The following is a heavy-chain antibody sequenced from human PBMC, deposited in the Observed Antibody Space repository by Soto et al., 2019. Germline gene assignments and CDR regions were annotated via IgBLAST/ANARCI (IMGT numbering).Heavy chain of an antibody. V-gene: IGHV1-18*01. J-gene: IGHJ5*02. Sequence: GASVKVSCKASGYTFTSYAIDWVRQAPGQGLEWMGWISAYNGNTNYAQKLQGRVTMTTDTSTSTAYMELRSLRSDDTAVYYCARAYPYYDILTGYYGGNWFDPWGQGTLVTVSS. CDR2: ISAYNGNT. CDR3: ARAYPYYDILTGYYGGNWFDP. D-gene: IGHD3-9*01. CDR1: GYTFTSYA.